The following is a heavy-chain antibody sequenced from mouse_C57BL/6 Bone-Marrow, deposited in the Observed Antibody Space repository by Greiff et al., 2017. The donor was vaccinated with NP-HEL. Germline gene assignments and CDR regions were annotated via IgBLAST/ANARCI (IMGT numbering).Heavy chain of an antibody. CDR1: GFTFSDYY. J-gene: IGHJ1*03. CDR2: INYDGSST. Sequence: EVKLMESEGGLVQPGSSMKLSCTASGFTFSDYYMAWVRQVPEKGLEWVANINYDGSSTYYLDSLKSRFIISRDNAKNILYLQMSSLKSEDTATYYCARDADGGGYFDVWGTGTTVTVSS. V-gene: IGHV5-16*01. D-gene: IGHD1-1*02. CDR3: ARDADGGGYFDV.